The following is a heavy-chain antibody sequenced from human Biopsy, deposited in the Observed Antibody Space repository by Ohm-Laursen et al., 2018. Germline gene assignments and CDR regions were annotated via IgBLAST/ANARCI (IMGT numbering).Heavy chain of an antibody. CDR1: GGDINNYY. Sequence: SETLSLTCNVSGGDINNYYWSWIRQPAGKGLEWIGRIYPGGSTNYDPSLKSRVTMSGDTSKKQLSLRLRSVTAADTAMSYCASVVLGPTNDAFDLWGQGTMVVVSS. V-gene: IGHV4-4*07. D-gene: IGHD3-22*01. J-gene: IGHJ3*01. CDR3: ASVVLGPTNDAFDL. CDR2: IYPGGST.